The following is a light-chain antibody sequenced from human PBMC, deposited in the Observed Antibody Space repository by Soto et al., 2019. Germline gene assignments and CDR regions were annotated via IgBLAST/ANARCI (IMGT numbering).Light chain of an antibody. J-gene: IGKJ3*01. CDR3: HQYVSSPLT. Sequence: EIVLTQSPGTLSLSPGERATLSCRASQSVNSTFLAWYQQKPGQAPRLLIYSASSRATGIPDRFSGSGSGTDFTLTISRLEPEDFAVYYCHQYVSSPLTFGPGTKVDIK. CDR2: SAS. V-gene: IGKV3-20*01. CDR1: QSVNSTF.